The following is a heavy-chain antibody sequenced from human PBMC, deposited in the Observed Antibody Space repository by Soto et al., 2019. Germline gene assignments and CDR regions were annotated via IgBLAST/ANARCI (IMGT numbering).Heavy chain of an antibody. V-gene: IGHV3-21*01. CDR1: GFTFRSFT. CDR2: ISSNSAYI. Sequence: GGSLRLSCAASGFTFRSFTMTWVRQAPGKGLEWVSTISSNSAYIYYTDALRGRFTISRDNAKNSLHLQMNSLRAEDTAVYYCTRDASRDSSARGWFDPWGPGTLVTVSS. D-gene: IGHD6-13*01. J-gene: IGHJ5*02. CDR3: TRDASRDSSARGWFDP.